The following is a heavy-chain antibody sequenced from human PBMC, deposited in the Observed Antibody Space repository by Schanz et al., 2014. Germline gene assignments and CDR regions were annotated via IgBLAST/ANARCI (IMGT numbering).Heavy chain of an antibody. D-gene: IGHD1-26*01. CDR3: ARLGVGDKAYYYYGTDV. CDR1: GVSIGGYY. V-gene: IGHV4-59*08. Sequence: QVQLQESGPGLVKPSETLSLTCTVSGVSIGGYYWSWIRQPPGKGLEWIGYIFFSGSTTYNPSFNSRVTISVDMSKNQFALNLSSVPAADTAVYYCARLGVGDKAYYYYGTDVWGQGTTVLVSS. J-gene: IGHJ6*02. CDR2: IFFSGST.